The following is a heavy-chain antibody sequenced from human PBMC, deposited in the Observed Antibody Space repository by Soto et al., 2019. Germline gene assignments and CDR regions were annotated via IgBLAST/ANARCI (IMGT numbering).Heavy chain of an antibody. CDR3: ARLSQTYYYGSRSYFYYMDV. CDR1: GGSISSYY. D-gene: IGHD3-10*01. V-gene: IGHV4-59*04. CDR2: IYYSGST. Sequence: PSETLSLTCTVSGGSISSYYWSWIRQPPGKGLDWIVYIYYSGSTYYNPSLKSRVTISVDTSKNQFSLKLSSVTAADTAVYYCARLSQTYYYGSRSYFYYMDVWGKGTTVTVSS. J-gene: IGHJ6*03.